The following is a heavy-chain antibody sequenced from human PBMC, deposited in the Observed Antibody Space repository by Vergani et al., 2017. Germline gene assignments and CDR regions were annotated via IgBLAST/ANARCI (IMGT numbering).Heavy chain of an antibody. CDR1: GGSINTGAYY. CDR2: VYTSGMT. V-gene: IGHV4-61*02. D-gene: IGHD2-15*01. J-gene: IGHJ4*02. Sequence: QVQLQESGPRLVRPSQTLSLTCTVSGGSINTGAYYWSWIRQPAGKGLEWIGRVYTSGMTNYNPSLKSRVTILVDRSKSQLSLKLSSVTAADTAVYYCARAVVVVAAAGKYFDYWGQGTLVTVSS. CDR3: ARAVVVVAAAGKYFDY.